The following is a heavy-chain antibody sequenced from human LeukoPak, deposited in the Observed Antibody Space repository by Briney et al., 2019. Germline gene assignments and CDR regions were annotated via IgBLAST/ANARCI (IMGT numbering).Heavy chain of an antibody. CDR1: GFTFSSYG. Sequence: PGGSLRLSCAASGFTFSSYGMHWVRQAPGKGLEWVAVISYDGSNKYYADSVKGRFTISRDNSKNTLYLQMNSLRAEDTAVYYCAKETYCSGGSCYFDYWGQGTLVTVSS. J-gene: IGHJ4*02. D-gene: IGHD2-15*01. CDR3: AKETYCSGGSCYFDY. CDR2: ISYDGSNK. V-gene: IGHV3-30*18.